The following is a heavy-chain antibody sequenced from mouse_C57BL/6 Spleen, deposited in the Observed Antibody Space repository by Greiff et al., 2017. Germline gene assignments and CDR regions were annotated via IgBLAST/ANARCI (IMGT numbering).Heavy chain of an antibody. CDR3: ARSPYGSSYDYAMDY. J-gene: IGHJ4*01. CDR1: GYTFTDYN. V-gene: IGHV1-22*01. D-gene: IGHD1-1*01. CDR2: INPNNGGT. Sequence: VQLQQSGPELVKPGASVKMSCKASGYTFTDYNMHWVKQSHGKSLEWIGYINPNNGGTSYNQKFKGKATLTVNKSSSTAYMELRSLTSGDSAVYYCARSPYGSSYDYAMDYWGQGTSVTVSS.